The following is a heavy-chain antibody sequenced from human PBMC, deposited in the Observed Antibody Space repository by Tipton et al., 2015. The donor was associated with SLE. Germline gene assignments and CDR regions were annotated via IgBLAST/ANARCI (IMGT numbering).Heavy chain of an antibody. V-gene: IGHV3-74*01. D-gene: IGHD2-21*02. CDR2: INNDGSVT. Sequence: SLRLSCAASGVSFRSYWMHWVRRAPGKGLDWVSYINNDGSVTKYADSVKGRFTISRDNAKNTLYLQMSSLGVDDTGVYYCARDDETNTAWYNWLDPWGQGTLVTVSS. CDR1: GVSFRSYW. CDR3: ARDDETNTAWYNWLDP. J-gene: IGHJ5*02.